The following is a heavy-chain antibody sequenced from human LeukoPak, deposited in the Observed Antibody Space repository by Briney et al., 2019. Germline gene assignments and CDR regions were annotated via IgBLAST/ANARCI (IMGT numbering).Heavy chain of an antibody. V-gene: IGHV1-69*06. J-gene: IGHJ6*03. CDR3: ARDPYRVGYMDV. D-gene: IGHD5-12*01. CDR2: IIPIFGTA. CDR1: GGTFSSYA. Sequence: ASVKVSCKASGGTFSSYAISWVRQAPGQGLEWMGGIIPIFGTANYAQKFQGRVTITADKSTSTAYMELSSLRSEDTAVYYCARDPYRVGYMDVWGKGTTVTVSS.